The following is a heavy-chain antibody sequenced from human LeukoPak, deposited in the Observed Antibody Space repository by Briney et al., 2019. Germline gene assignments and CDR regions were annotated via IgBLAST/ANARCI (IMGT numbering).Heavy chain of an antibody. V-gene: IGHV3-23*01. CDR3: TRDRRADYGRNDDAFDI. CDR1: GFTFSSYA. D-gene: IGHD4-17*01. Sequence: HPGGSLRLSCAASGFTFSSYAMSRVRQAPGKGLEWVSAISGSGGSTYYADSVKGRFTISRDNSKNTLYLQMHSLTAGDTGVYYCTRDRRADYGRNDDAFDIWGQGTTVIVSS. CDR2: ISGSGGST. J-gene: IGHJ3*02.